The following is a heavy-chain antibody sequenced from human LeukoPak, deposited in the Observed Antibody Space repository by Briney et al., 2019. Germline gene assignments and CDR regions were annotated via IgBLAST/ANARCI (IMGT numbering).Heavy chain of an antibody. V-gene: IGHV3-7*01. D-gene: IGHD1-26*01. Sequence: GGSLRLSCAASGFTFSSYWMSWVRQAPGKGLGWVANIKQDGSEKYYVDSVKGRFTISRDNAKNSLYLQMNSLRAEDTAVYYCARDGWELAFDPWGQGTLVTVSS. CDR2: IKQDGSEK. J-gene: IGHJ5*02. CDR3: ARDGWELAFDP. CDR1: GFTFSSYW.